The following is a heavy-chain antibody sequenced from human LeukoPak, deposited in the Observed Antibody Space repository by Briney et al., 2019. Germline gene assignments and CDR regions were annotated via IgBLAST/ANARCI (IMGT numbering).Heavy chain of an antibody. CDR3: AKDRGLPRAHFDY. D-gene: IGHD5-24*01. Sequence: GGSLRLSCAVSGFTVTNDYMNWVRQAPGKGLEWVSVYGGGSTFYADSVKGRFTISRDNSKNTLYLQMNSLRAEDTAVYYCAKDRGLPRAHFDYWGQGTLVTVSS. CDR2: YGGGST. CDR1: GFTVTNDY. J-gene: IGHJ4*02. V-gene: IGHV3-66*02.